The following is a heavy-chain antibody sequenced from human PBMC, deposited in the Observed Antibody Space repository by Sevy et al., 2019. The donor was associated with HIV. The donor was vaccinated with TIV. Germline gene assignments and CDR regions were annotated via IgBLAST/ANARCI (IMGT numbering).Heavy chain of an antibody. V-gene: IGHV1-8*01. CDR1: GYIFTSYD. J-gene: IGHJ4*02. D-gene: IGHD3-22*01. Sequence: ASVKVSCKASGYIFTSYDINWVRQATGQGLEWMGWMNPNTDKTGYAQKFKGRVTMTRNNSISTAYMELSSLRSEDTAVYYCARSGDSSGLKTYFDYWGQGTLVTVSS. CDR3: ARSGDSSGLKTYFDY. CDR2: MNPNTDKT.